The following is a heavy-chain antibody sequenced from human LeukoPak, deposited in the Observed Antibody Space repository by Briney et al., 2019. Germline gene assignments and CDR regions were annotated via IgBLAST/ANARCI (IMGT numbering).Heavy chain of an antibody. J-gene: IGHJ4*02. CDR1: GFTFSSYA. D-gene: IGHD3-10*01. V-gene: IGHV3-23*01. Sequence: GGSLRLSCAASGFTFSSYAMSWVRQAPGEGLEWVTVISGSGGSKYYADSVKGRFTISRDNSKNTLYLQMNSLRAEDTAVYYCAKDVLLWFGELFGFDYWGQGTLVTVSS. CDR3: AKDVLLWFGELFGFDY. CDR2: ISGSGGSK.